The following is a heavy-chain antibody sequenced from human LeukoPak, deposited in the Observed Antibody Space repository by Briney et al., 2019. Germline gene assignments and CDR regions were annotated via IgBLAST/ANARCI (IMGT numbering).Heavy chain of an antibody. CDR1: GYTFSTYG. CDR3: ASYCSNGVCYRGHAFDV. V-gene: IGHV1-18*01. Sequence: GASVKVSCKASGYTFSTYGISWVRQAPGQGLEWMGWISAYNGNTNYAQKLQGRVTITADKSTSTAYMELSSLRSEDTAVYYCASYCSNGVCYRGHAFDVWGQGTMVTVSS. J-gene: IGHJ3*01. D-gene: IGHD2-8*01. CDR2: ISAYNGNT.